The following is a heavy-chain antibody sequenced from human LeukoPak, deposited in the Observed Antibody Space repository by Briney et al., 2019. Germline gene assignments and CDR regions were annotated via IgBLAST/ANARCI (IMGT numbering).Heavy chain of an antibody. Sequence: GGSLRLSCAASGFTVSSNYMSWVRQAPGKGLEWVSVIYSGGSTYYADSVKGRFTISRDNSKNTLYLQMNSLRAEDTAVYYCARTVDYYGMDVWGQGTTVTVSS. V-gene: IGHV3-66*01. CDR1: GFTVSSNY. CDR2: IYSGGST. CDR3: ARTVDYYGMDV. J-gene: IGHJ6*02.